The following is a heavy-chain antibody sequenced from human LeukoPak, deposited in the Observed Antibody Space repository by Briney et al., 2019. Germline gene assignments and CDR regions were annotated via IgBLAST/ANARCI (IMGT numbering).Heavy chain of an antibody. J-gene: IGHJ4*02. CDR2: ISGSGGST. Sequence: GVSLRLSCTASGFTFSIYAMSWVRQAPGKGLEWVSAISGSGGSTYYADSVKGRFTIFRENSKNTLYLQMNSLRAEDTAVYYCAKAPAAIDYWGQGTLVTVSS. CDR1: GFTFSIYA. D-gene: IGHD2-2*01. CDR3: AKAPAAIDY. V-gene: IGHV3-23*01.